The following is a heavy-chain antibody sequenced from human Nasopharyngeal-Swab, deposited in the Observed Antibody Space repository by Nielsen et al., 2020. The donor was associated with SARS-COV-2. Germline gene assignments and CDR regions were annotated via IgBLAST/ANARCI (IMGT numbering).Heavy chain of an antibody. Sequence: GESLKISCVASGFTFSSYAMSWVRQAPGKGLNWVSAISGAGSSTYYADSVKGRFTISRDNSKNTLYLQMNSLRAEDTALYYCVKGGYLHDYINYGDWFDPRGLGTLVTVSS. CDR1: GFTFSSYA. CDR2: ISGAGSST. J-gene: IGHJ5*02. CDR3: VKGGYLHDYINYGDWFDP. V-gene: IGHV3-23*01. D-gene: IGHD4-11*01.